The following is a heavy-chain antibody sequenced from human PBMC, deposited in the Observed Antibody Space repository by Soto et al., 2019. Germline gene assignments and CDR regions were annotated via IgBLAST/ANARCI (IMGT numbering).Heavy chain of an antibody. J-gene: IGHJ6*02. CDR3: ARAIAARIGIGMDV. V-gene: IGHV1-69*13. CDR1: GGTFSSYA. D-gene: IGHD6-6*01. CDR2: IIPIFGTA. Sequence: GASVKVSCKASGGTFSSYAISWVRQAPGQGLEWMGGIIPIFGTANYAQKFQGRVTITADESTSTAYMELSSLRSEDTAVYYCARAIAARIGIGMDVWGQGTTVTVSS.